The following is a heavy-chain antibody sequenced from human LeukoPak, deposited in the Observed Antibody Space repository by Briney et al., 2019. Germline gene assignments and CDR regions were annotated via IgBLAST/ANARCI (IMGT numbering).Heavy chain of an antibody. V-gene: IGHV4-39*01. Sequence: SETLSLTCTVSGGSINSSSYYWGWIRQPPGKGLEGIGTMSYSGRANYNPSLKSRVTISADTSKNQFSLKLSSVTAADTAVYYCARRAMSSGYDGWYFDLWGRGTLVTVSS. J-gene: IGHJ2*01. CDR1: GGSINSSSYY. D-gene: IGHD3-22*01. CDR3: ARRAMSSGYDGWYFDL. CDR2: MSYSGRA.